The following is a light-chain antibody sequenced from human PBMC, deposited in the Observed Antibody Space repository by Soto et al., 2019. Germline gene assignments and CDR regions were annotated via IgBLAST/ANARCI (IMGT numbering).Light chain of an antibody. V-gene: IGKV1-5*03. CDR3: QQYHDFQYT. CDR2: KAT. Sequence: DFQMTQSPSTLSASVGDGVTITCRASQSIGSGLAWYQQQPGKAPKLLSYKATNLQRGFSSRFSGSGSGTDFSLTIRSLQPADSATYYCQQYHDFQYTFGQGTKLEI. J-gene: IGKJ2*01. CDR1: QSIGSG.